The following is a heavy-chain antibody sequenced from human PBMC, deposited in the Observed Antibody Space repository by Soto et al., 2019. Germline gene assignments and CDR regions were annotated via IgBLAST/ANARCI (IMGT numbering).Heavy chain of an antibody. CDR2: IYSGGST. CDR1: GFTVSSNY. J-gene: IGHJ4*02. Sequence: GGSLRLSCAASGFTVSSNYMSWVRQAPGKGLEWVSVIYSGGSTYYADSVKGRFTISRHNSKNTLYLQMNSLRAEDTAVYYCAREGPPDSFTVTTDRGGGFDYWGQGTLVTVSS. D-gene: IGHD4-17*01. V-gene: IGHV3-53*04. CDR3: AREGPPDSFTVTTDRGGGFDY.